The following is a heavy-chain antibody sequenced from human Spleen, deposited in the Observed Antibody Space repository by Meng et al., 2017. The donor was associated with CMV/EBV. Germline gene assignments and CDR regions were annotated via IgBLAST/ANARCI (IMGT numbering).Heavy chain of an antibody. J-gene: IGHJ4*02. D-gene: IGHD1-20*01. V-gene: IGHV1-46*01. CDR3: ARGSYNWNFGY. Sequence: ASVKVSCKASGYTFTSYYMHWARQAPGQGLEWMGIINPSGGSTSYAQKFQGRVTMTRDTSTSTVYMERSSLRSEDTAVYYCARGSYNWNFGYWGQGTLVTVSS. CDR2: INPSGGST. CDR1: GYTFTSYY.